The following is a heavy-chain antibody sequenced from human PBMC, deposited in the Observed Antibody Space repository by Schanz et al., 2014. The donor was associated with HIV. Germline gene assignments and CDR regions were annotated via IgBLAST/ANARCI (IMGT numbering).Heavy chain of an antibody. CDR2: INPANGVT. V-gene: IGHV1-2*02. Sequence: QVQLVQSGAEVKRPGASLKVSCKASGYPFLDYYIHWMRQAPGQGLEWMGWINPANGVTKYAQKFQGRVTLTRDTSISTAYMELSRLRSDDTAVYYCAREYSTWDRHFDYWGQGTLVTVSP. CDR1: GYPFLDYY. CDR3: AREYSTWDRHFDY. J-gene: IGHJ4*02. D-gene: IGHD5-18*01.